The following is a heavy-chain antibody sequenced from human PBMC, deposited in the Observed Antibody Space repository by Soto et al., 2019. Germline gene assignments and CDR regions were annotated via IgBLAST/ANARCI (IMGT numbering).Heavy chain of an antibody. V-gene: IGHV3-30*18. Sequence: PGGSLRLSCAASGFTFSSYGMHWVRQAPGKGLEWVAVISYDGSNKYYADSVKGRFTISRDNSKNTLYLQMNSLRAEDTAVYYCAKDLLRIPGDILTGYSRTYGMDVWGQGTTVTVSS. J-gene: IGHJ6*02. CDR3: AKDLLRIPGDILTGYSRTYGMDV. CDR2: ISYDGSNK. CDR1: GFTFSSYG. D-gene: IGHD3-9*01.